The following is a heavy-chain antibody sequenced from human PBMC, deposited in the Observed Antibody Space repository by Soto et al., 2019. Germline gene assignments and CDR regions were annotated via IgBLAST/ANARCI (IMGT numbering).Heavy chain of an antibody. CDR3: ARSKQLALYYGMDV. CDR1: GYSFTSYW. CDR2: IDPSDSYT. Sequence: PGESLKISCKGSGYSFTSYWISWVRQMPGKGLEWMGRIDPSDSYTNYSPSFQGHVTISADKSISTAYPQWSSLKASDTAMYYCARSKQLALYYGMDVWGQGTTVTVSS. D-gene: IGHD6-6*01. J-gene: IGHJ6*02. V-gene: IGHV5-10-1*01.